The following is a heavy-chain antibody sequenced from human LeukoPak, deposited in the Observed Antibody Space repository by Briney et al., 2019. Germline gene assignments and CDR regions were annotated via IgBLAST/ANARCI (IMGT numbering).Heavy chain of an antibody. J-gene: IGHJ4*02. CDR1: GFTFDDYA. CDR2: ISWNSGSI. CDR3: AKALGGGPRKFWGFDH. D-gene: IGHD3-16*01. Sequence: GGSLRLSCAASGFTFDDYAMHWVRQAPGKGLEWVSGISWNSGSIGYADSVKGRFTISRDNAKNSLYLQMNSLRAEDTALYYCAKALGGGPRKFWGFDHWGQGTLVTVSS. V-gene: IGHV3-9*01.